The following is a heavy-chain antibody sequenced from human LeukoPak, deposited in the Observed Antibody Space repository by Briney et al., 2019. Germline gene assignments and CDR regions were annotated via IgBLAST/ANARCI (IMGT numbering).Heavy chain of an antibody. CDR2: TSYDGSNK. D-gene: IGHD3-22*01. CDR3: ASHYDTSGYHYFDF. V-gene: IGHV3-30-3*01. Sequence: PGGSLRLSCAASGFTFSSYAMHWVRQAPGKGLEWVAVTSYDGSNKYYADSVKGRFTISRDSSKNTLYLQMNSLRAEDTAVYYCASHYDTSGYHYFDFRGQGTLVTVSS. CDR1: GFTFSSYA. J-gene: IGHJ4*02.